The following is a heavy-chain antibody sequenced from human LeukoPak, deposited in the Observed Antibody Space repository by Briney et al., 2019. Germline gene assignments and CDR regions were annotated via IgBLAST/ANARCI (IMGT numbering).Heavy chain of an antibody. V-gene: IGHV3-74*01. CDR2: VKTDGSST. Sequence: GGSLRLSCAASGFTFSNYLMHWVRQAPGQGLVWVSRVKTDGSSTTYADSVKGRFTISRDNAKNTLYLQMNSLRAEDTAVYYCARAPGGTYSFDMWGQGTMVTVSS. CDR1: GFTFSNYL. CDR3: ARAPGGTYSFDM. J-gene: IGHJ3*02. D-gene: IGHD1-1*01.